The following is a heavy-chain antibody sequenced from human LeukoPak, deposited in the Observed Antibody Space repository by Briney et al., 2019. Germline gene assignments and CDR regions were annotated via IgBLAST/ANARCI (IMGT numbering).Heavy chain of an antibody. D-gene: IGHD1-14*01. CDR2: IYSGGNT. J-gene: IGHJ6*03. Sequence: GGSLRLSCAASGFSVSSNYISWVRQAPGKGLEWVSVIYSGGNTYYADSVKGRFTISRDNSKNTLYLQMNSLRAEDTAVYYCARVGPWFNPDYYYYYMDVWGKGTTVTVSS. CDR1: GFSVSSNY. CDR3: ARVGPWFNPDYYYYYMDV. V-gene: IGHV3-53*01.